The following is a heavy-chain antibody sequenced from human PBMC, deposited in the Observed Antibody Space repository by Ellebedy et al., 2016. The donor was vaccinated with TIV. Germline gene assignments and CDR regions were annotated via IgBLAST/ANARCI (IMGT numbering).Heavy chain of an antibody. Sequence: ASVKVSXKASRYTFINNDINWVRQAPGQGLEWMGWMNAKSGATGYEKNFQGRFIMTRDTSISTAYMEVTSLSPEDTAIYYCTRGRGGEELRTWFDYWGQGTLVTVSS. V-gene: IGHV1-8*01. D-gene: IGHD1-7*01. CDR3: TRGRGGEELRTWFDY. CDR1: RYTFINND. J-gene: IGHJ4*02. CDR2: MNAKSGAT.